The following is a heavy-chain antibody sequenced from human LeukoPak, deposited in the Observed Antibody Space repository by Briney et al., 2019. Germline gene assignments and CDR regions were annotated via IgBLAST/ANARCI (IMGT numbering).Heavy chain of an antibody. Sequence: SETLSLTCTVSGGSISSYYWSWIPQPAGKGLEWIGRIYTSGSTNYNPSLKSRVTISVDTSKNQFSLKLSSVTAADTAVYYCARSPYCGGDCYLFDYWGQGNLVTVSS. J-gene: IGHJ4*02. CDR2: IYTSGST. D-gene: IGHD2-21*01. CDR3: ARSPYCGGDCYLFDY. CDR1: GGSISSYY. V-gene: IGHV4-4*07.